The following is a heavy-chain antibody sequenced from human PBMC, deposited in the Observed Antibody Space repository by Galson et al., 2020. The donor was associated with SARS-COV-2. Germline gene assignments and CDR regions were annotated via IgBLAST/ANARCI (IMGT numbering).Heavy chain of an antibody. CDR3: ARGVGGMNV. V-gene: IGHV3-53*04. Sequence: GSLRLSCVATGFTIYGNYINWVRQAPGKGLEWVSIIYAYSGANTYYADSVRGRFTISRHNSENTVYLQMNSLKLEDTAVYYCARGVGGMNVWGQGTTVTVSS. CDR1: GFTIYGNY. J-gene: IGHJ6*02. CDR2: IYAYSGANT. D-gene: IGHD3-10*01.